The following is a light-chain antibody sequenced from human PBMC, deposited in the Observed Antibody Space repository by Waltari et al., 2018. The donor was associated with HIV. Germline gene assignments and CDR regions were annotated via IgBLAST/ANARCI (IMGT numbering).Light chain of an antibody. CDR3: QQYGSSLTWT. V-gene: IGKV3-20*01. J-gene: IGKJ1*01. Sequence: EIVLTQSPGTLSLSPGEGATLSCRASQTVNTYYLAWYQQKPGQAPRLLIYAANSMATGIPDRFSGSGSGTDFTLTINRLEPEDFAVYYCQQYGSSLTWTFGQGTKVELK. CDR1: QTVNTYY. CDR2: AAN.